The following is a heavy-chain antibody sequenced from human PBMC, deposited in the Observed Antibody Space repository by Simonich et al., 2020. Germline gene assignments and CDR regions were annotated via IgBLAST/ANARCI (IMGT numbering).Heavy chain of an antibody. D-gene: IGHD1-1*01. J-gene: IGHJ4*02. CDR1: GFTFDDYG. V-gene: IGHV3-20*01. CDR3: ARGRNDFDY. CDR2: INWNGGST. Sequence: EVQLVESGGGVVRPGGSLRLSCAASGFTFDDYGMSWVRQAPGKGGDGVSDINWNGGSTGYADSVKGRFTSSRDNDKTSLYLQMNSLRAEDTALYHCARGRNDFDYWGQGTLVTVSS.